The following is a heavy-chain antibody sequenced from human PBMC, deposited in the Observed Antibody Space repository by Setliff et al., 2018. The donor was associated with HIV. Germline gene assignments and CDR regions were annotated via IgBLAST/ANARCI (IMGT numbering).Heavy chain of an antibody. D-gene: IGHD6-6*01. J-gene: IGHJ6*03. CDR2: IYYSGST. CDR3: ARIAADYYYYYMDV. V-gene: IGHV4-31*03. CDR1: GAPIRGGGYF. Sequence: SETLSLTCSVSGAPIRGGGYFWTWIRQLPGRGLEWIGYIYYSGSTYYNPSLKSRVIISVDTSKNQFSLNLTSVTAADTAVYYCARIAADYYYYYMDVWGKGTTFTVSS.